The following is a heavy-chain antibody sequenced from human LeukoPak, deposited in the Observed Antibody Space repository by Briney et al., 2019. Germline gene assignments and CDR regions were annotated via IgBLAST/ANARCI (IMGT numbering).Heavy chain of an antibody. Sequence: GGTLRFSCAASGFSIRVFWMTWVRQAPGMRLEWVSYISSSGSTLYYADSVKGRFSISRDNAKNSMYLQMNSLRAEDTAVYYGDRGGGGYGASDAFDIWGQGTMVTVSS. CDR3: DRGGGGYGASDAFDI. J-gene: IGHJ3*02. V-gene: IGHV3-48*04. CDR1: GFSIRVFW. CDR2: ISSSGSTL. D-gene: IGHD3-16*01.